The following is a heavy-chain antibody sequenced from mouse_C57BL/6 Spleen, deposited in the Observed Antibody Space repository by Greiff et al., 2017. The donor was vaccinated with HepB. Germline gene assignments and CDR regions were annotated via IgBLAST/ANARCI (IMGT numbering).Heavy chain of an antibody. D-gene: IGHD1-1*02. J-gene: IGHJ2*01. CDR2: INPNNGGT. V-gene: IGHV1-18*01. CDR1: GYTFTDYN. CDR3: ARKNYGGSPDYFDY. Sequence: VQLQQSGPELVKPGASVKIPCKASGYTFTDYNMDWVKQSHGKSLEWIGDINPNNGGTIYNQKFKGKATLTVDKSSSTAYMELRSLTSEDTAVYDCARKNYGGSPDYFDYWGQGTTLTVSS.